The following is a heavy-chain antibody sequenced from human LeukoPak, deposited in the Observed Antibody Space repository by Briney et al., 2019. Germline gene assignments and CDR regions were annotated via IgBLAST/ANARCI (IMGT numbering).Heavy chain of an antibody. CDR1: GGSISSGGYS. D-gene: IGHD2-15*01. Sequence: SETLSLTCAVSGGSISSGGYSWSWIRQPPGKGLEWIGYIYHSGSTYYNPSLKSRVTISVDRSKNQFSLKLSSVTAADTAVYYCDAGYCSGGSCAFDYWGQGTLVTVSS. CDR2: IYHSGST. V-gene: IGHV4-30-2*01. J-gene: IGHJ4*02. CDR3: DAGYCSGGSCAFDY.